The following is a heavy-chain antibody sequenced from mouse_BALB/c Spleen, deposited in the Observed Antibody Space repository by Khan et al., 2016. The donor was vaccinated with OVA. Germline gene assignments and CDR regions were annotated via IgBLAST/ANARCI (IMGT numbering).Heavy chain of an antibody. CDR3: SRHPHYHYYGMDH. J-gene: IGHJ4*01. Sequence: VQLQESGPGLVAPSQSLSITCTISGFSLTSYGIHWVRQPPGKGLEWLVVIWSDGSTTSNSTLKSRLSITKDTSKSQVFLKMNSLQTDDTAINYCSRHPHYHYYGMDHWGQGTSVTVAS. CDR2: IWSDGST. D-gene: IGHD1-1*02. V-gene: IGHV2-6-1*01. CDR1: GFSLTSYG.